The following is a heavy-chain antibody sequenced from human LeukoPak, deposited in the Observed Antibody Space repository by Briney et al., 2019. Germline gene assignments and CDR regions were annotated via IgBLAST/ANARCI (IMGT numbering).Heavy chain of an antibody. CDR3: ASCGGSCYRGNDAFDI. CDR1: GYTFTGYY. CDR2: INPNSGGT. D-gene: IGHD2-15*01. V-gene: IGHV1-2*02. Sequence: ASVKVSCKASGYTFTGYYMHWVRQAPGQGLEWMGWINPNSGGTNYAQKFQGRVTMTRDTSISTAYVELGRLRSDDTAVYYCASCGGSCYRGNDAFDIWGQGTMVTVSS. J-gene: IGHJ3*02.